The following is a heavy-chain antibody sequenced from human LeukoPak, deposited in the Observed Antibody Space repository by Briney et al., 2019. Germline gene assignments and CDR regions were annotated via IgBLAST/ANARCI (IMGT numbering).Heavy chain of an antibody. CDR2: IYSGGST. D-gene: IGHD5/OR15-5a*01. CDR3: ARDKSVSDWYFDL. Sequence: QPGGSLRLSCAASGFTVSSNYMSWVRQAPGKGLEWVSVIYSGGSTYYGDSVKGRFTISRDKSKNTLYLQMNSLRAEDTAVYYCARDKSVSDWYFDLWGRGTLVTVSS. J-gene: IGHJ2*01. CDR1: GFTVSSNY. V-gene: IGHV3-66*01.